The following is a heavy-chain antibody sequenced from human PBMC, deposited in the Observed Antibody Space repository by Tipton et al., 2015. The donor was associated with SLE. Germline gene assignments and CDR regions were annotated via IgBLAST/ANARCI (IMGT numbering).Heavy chain of an antibody. D-gene: IGHD2-21*02. CDR1: GYTFTSHW. V-gene: IGHV5-51*03. CDR3: ARYGGFCDNIDCFAAYVDL. Sequence: VQLVQSGAEVKKPGESLKISCEGSGYTFTSHWIAWVRQMPGKGLEWMGIIHPSDSETRYSPSFQGQVTMSADRSISTAYLQWSSLKASDSAMYYCARYGGFCDNIDCFAAYVDLWGQGTLVSVSS. J-gene: IGHJ4*02. CDR2: IHPSDSET.